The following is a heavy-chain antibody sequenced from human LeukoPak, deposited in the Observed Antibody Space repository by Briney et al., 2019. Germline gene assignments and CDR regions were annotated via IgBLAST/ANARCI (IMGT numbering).Heavy chain of an antibody. V-gene: IGHV3-7*01. Sequence: PGGSLRLSCAASGFTFSSYWMSWVRQAPGKGLEWVANIKQDGSEKYYVDSVKGRFTISRDNAKNSLYLQMNSLRAEDTAVYYCARVNTRIQLWYDYWGQGTLVTVSS. CDR3: ARVNTRIQLWYDY. CDR1: GFTFSSYW. J-gene: IGHJ4*02. D-gene: IGHD5-18*01. CDR2: IKQDGSEK.